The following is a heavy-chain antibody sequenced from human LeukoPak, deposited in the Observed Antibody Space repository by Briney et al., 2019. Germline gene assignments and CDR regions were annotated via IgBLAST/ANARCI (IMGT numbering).Heavy chain of an antibody. J-gene: IGHJ5*02. CDR1: GFTFSSYW. Sequence: GGSLRFSCAASGFTFSSYWMSWVRQAPGKGLEWVANIKQDGSEKYYVDSVKGRFTISRDNAKNSLYLQMNSLRAEDTAVYSCARGADGVSSNSRGWFDPWGQGTLVTVSS. D-gene: IGHD2-15*01. CDR2: IKQDGSEK. V-gene: IGHV3-7*01. CDR3: ARGADGVSSNSRGWFDP.